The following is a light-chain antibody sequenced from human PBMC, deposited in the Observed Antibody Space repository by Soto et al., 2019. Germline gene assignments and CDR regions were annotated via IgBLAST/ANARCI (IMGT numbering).Light chain of an antibody. CDR3: QQYGSSPRT. V-gene: IGKV3-20*01. CDR2: GAS. J-gene: IGKJ1*01. CDR1: QSVSSSQ. Sequence: EIVLTQSPGTLSLSPGERATLSCRASQSVSSSQLGWYQQKPGQSPRLLIYGASSRATGIPDRFSGSGSGTDFTLTISRLEPEDFAVYYCQQYGSSPRTFGQGTKVEIK.